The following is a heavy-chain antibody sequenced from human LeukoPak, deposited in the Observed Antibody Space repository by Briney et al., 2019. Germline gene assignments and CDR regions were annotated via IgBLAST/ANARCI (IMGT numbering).Heavy chain of an antibody. D-gene: IGHD3-22*01. CDR2: TYYSGST. CDR3: ARDSTRSYYYDSSGFTVGLGY. CDR1: GGSISSSSYY. Sequence: SGTRSLTCTVSGGSISSSSYYWGWIRQPPGKGLEWIGSTYYSGSTYYNPSLKSRVTISVDTSKNQFSLKLSSVTAADTAVYYCARDSTRSYYYDSSGFTVGLGYWGQGTLVTVSS. J-gene: IGHJ4*02. V-gene: IGHV4-39*02.